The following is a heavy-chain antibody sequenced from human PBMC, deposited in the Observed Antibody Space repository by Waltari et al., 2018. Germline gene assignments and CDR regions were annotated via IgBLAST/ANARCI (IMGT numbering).Heavy chain of an antibody. CDR3: ARLKQLATGGWFDP. J-gene: IGHJ5*02. D-gene: IGHD6-6*01. V-gene: IGHV3-7*01. CDR2: IKQDGSEK. CDR1: GFTFSSYW. Sequence: EVQLVESGGGLVQPGGSLRLSCAASGFTFSSYWMSWVRKAPGKGLEWVANIKQDGSEKYYVDSVKGRFTISRDNAKNSLYLQMNSLRAEDTAVYYCARLKQLATGGWFDPWGQGTLVTVSS.